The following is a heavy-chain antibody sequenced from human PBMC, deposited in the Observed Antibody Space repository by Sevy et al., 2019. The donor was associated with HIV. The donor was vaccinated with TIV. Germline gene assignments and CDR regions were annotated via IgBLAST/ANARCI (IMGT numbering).Heavy chain of an antibody. J-gene: IGHJ4*02. CDR2: IYPGDSDT. CDR3: ARRDSSGYYQFDY. Sequence: GESLKISCKGSGYSFTHYWIGWVRQMPGKGLEWMGIIYPGDSDTKYGPSFQGQVTFSADKSISTAYLQWSSLKASDTAMYYCARRDSSGYYQFDYWGQGILVTVSS. V-gene: IGHV5-51*01. D-gene: IGHD3-22*01. CDR1: GYSFTHYW.